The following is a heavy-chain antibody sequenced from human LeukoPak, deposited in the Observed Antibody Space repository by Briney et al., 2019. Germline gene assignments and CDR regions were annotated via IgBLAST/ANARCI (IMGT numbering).Heavy chain of an antibody. CDR1: GYTFTGYY. J-gene: IGHJ4*02. V-gene: IGHV1-2*02. Sequence: GASVKVSCKASGYTFTGYYMHWVRQAPEQGLEWMGWINPNSGGTNYAQKFQGRVTMTRDTSISTAYMELSRLRSDDTAVYYCARDLFGYDFWSGYSDYFDYWGQGTLVTVSS. D-gene: IGHD3-3*01. CDR3: ARDLFGYDFWSGYSDYFDY. CDR2: INPNSGGT.